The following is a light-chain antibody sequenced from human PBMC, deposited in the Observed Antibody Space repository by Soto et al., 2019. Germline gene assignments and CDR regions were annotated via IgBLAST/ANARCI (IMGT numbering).Light chain of an antibody. CDR2: DAS. CDR1: QSFSSNY. Sequence: ESVLTQSPGTLSLSPGDRATLSCRASQSFSSNYVAWYQQKPGQAPRLLIYDASRRATGIPDRFSGSGSGTDFTLIISRLEPEDFAVYYCQQYGRSPWTFGQGTKVEVK. J-gene: IGKJ1*01. V-gene: IGKV3-20*01. CDR3: QQYGRSPWT.